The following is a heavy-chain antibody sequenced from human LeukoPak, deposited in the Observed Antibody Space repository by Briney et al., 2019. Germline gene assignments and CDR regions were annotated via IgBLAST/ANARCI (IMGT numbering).Heavy chain of an antibody. V-gene: IGHV3-23*01. CDR3: ASFPRGDLALVILDY. CDR1: GFTVSSNY. CDR2: ISASGDST. Sequence: GGSLRLSCAASGFTVSSNYMSWVRQAPGRGLEWVSGISASGDSTNYADSVKGRFTISRDNSKNTLYLQLSSLRADDTALYYCASFPRGDLALVILDYWGQGTLVTVSS. D-gene: IGHD2-21*01. J-gene: IGHJ4*02.